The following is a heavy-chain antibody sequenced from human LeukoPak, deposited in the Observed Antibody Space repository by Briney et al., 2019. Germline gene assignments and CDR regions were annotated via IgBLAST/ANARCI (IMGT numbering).Heavy chain of an antibody. CDR2: IKQDGSEK. CDR1: GFTFSSYW. V-gene: IGHV3-7*01. Sequence: GGSLRLSCAGSGFTFSSYWMSWVRQAPGKGLEGVANIKQDGSEKYYVDSVKGRFTISRDNAKNSLYLQMNSLRAEDTAVYYCARDIVYYYGSGSYGSHYYYYGMDVWGQGATVTVSS. J-gene: IGHJ6*02. CDR3: ARDIVYYYGSGSYGSHYYYYGMDV. D-gene: IGHD3-10*01.